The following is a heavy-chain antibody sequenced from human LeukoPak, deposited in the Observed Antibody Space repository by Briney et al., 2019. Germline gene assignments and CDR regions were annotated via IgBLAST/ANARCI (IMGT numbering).Heavy chain of an antibody. CDR1: GFTFSSYA. V-gene: IGHV3-30-3*01. D-gene: IGHD1-26*01. J-gene: IGHJ3*02. Sequence: SGGSLRLSCAVSGFTFSSYAMHWVRQAPGKGLEWVAVISYDGSNKYHADSAKGRFTISRDNSKNTLYLQMNSLRAEDTAVYYCARDRIEDWYSGSSDAFDIWGQGTMVTVSS. CDR2: ISYDGSNK. CDR3: ARDRIEDWYSGSSDAFDI.